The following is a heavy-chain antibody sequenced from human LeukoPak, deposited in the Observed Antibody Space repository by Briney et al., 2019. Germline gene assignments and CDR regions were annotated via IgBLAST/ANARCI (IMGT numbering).Heavy chain of an antibody. Sequence: PSETLSLTCAVYGGSFSGYYWSWIRQAPGKGLEWIGEINHSGSTNYNPSLKSRVTISVDTSKNQFSLKLSSVTAADTAVYYCARVVAATLSLYYFDYWGQGTLVTVSS. V-gene: IGHV4-34*01. J-gene: IGHJ4*02. CDR2: INHSGST. D-gene: IGHD2-15*01. CDR1: GGSFSGYY. CDR3: ARVVAATLSLYYFDY.